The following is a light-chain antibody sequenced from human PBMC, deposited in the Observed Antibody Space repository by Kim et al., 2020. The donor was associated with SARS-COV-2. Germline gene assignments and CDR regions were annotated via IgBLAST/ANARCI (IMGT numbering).Light chain of an antibody. CDR3: LQHRTYPIT. J-gene: IGKJ5*01. V-gene: IGKV1-17*01. CDR2: GAS. Sequence: ESKGDRVTITCRASQDIGNDLGWYQQNPGRAPKRLIYGASNLQSGVPSRCSGSGSETEFTLTSNSLQPEDFATYFCLQHRTYPITFGQGTRLEIK. CDR1: QDIGND.